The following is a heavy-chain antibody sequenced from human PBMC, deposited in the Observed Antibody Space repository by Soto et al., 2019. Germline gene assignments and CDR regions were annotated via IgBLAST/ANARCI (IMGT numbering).Heavy chain of an antibody. CDR1: GFRFISYS. Sequence: GGALRLSCAASGFRFISYSMNWVRQAPGKGLERVSYISSSSSTIYYADSVKGRFTISRDNAKNSLYLQMNSLRDEDTAVYYCARVPDYYDSSGTRNYYYYGMDVWGQGTTVTVSS. CDR2: ISSSSSTI. J-gene: IGHJ6*02. CDR3: ARVPDYYDSSGTRNYYYYGMDV. V-gene: IGHV3-48*02. D-gene: IGHD3-22*01.